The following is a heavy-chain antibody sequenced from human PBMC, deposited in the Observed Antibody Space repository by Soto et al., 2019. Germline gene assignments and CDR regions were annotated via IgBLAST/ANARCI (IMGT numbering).Heavy chain of an antibody. J-gene: IGHJ4*02. CDR3: AREIYSGYDWAPGY. V-gene: IGHV1-18*01. CDR2: ISAYNGNT. Sequence: ASVKVSCKASGYTFTSYGISWVRQAPGQGLEWMGWISAYNGNTNYAQKLQGRVTMTTDTSTSTAYMELRNLRSDDTAVYYCAREIYSGYDWAPGYWGQGTLVTVSS. D-gene: IGHD5-12*01. CDR1: GYTFTSYG.